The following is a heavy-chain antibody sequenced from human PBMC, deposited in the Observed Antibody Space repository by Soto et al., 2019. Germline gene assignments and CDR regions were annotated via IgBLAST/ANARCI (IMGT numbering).Heavy chain of an antibody. CDR2: ISGSGGST. CDR3: AYSSTPFDY. J-gene: IGHJ4*02. D-gene: IGHD6-13*01. CDR1: GFTFSSYA. Sequence: EVQLLESGGGLVQPGGSLRLSCAASGFTFSSYAMSWVRQAPGKGLAWVSAISGSGGSTYYADSVKGRFTISRDNTKNTLYLQMNTLRDEDTAVYYCAYSSTPFDYWGQGTLVTVSS. V-gene: IGHV3-23*01.